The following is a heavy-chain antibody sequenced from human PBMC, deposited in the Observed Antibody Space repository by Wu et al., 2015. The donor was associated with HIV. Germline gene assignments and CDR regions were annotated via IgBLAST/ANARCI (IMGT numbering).Heavy chain of an antibody. CDR2: INPGIGST. Sequence: QVQLVQSGAEMKKPGASVNISCEASGYAFTSYYIHWVRQAPGQGLEWLGLINPGIGSTYYAEKFQGRVTMTRDTSTNTVNMQLGTLTSEDTAVYYCASTAAMAPSDYYYYMDVWGERTTVTVSS. CDR1: GYAFTSYY. V-gene: IGHV1-46*01. CDR3: ASTAAMAPSDYYYYMDV. J-gene: IGHJ6*03. D-gene: IGHD5-18*01.